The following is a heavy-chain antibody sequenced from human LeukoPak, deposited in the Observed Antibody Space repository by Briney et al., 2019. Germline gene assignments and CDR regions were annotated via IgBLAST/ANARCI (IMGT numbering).Heavy chain of an antibody. J-gene: IGHJ4*02. D-gene: IGHD1-14*01. Sequence: PGGSLRLSCTASGLTFSTSGFNWVRQAPGKGLEGVASIGPSGSDRYHADSIKGRFTISRDNANSFLYLQMNSLRAEGTAVYYCATETNGRHYDYWGQGTLLTVSS. CDR2: IGPSGSDR. CDR1: GLTFSTSG. CDR3: ATETNGRHYDY. V-gene: IGHV3-21*06.